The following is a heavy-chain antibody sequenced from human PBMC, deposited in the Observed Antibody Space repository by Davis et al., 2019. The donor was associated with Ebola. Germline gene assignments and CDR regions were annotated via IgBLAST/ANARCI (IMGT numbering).Heavy chain of an antibody. J-gene: IGHJ4*02. Sequence: ASVKVSCKASGYTFTSYAMHWVRQAPGQRLEWMGWINAANGNTKYSQSFQGRVTITRDTSTRTAYLEVTNVTSEDTAVYYCAREWQNYFSYWGQGTLVTVSS. CDR2: INAANGNT. V-gene: IGHV1-3*01. CDR1: GYTFTSYA. CDR3: AREWQNYFSY. D-gene: IGHD5-24*01.